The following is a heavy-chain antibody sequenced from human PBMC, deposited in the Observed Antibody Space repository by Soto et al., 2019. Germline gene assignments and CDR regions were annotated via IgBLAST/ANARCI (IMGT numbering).Heavy chain of an antibody. V-gene: IGHV3-30*03. CDR3: AAPMIVVGGNWFDP. CDR1: GFTFSSYG. D-gene: IGHD3-22*01. CDR2: ISYDGSNK. Sequence: QVQLVESGGGVVQPGRSLRLSCAASGFTFSSYGMHWVRQAPGKGLEWVAVISYDGSNKYYADSVKGRFTTSRDNSKNTLYLQMNSLRAEDTAVYYCAAPMIVVGGNWFDPWGQGTLFTVSS. J-gene: IGHJ5*02.